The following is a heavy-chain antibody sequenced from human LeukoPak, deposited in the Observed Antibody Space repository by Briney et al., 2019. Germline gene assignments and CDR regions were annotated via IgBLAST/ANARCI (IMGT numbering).Heavy chain of an antibody. V-gene: IGHV3-30*18. Sequence: GGSLRLSCAASGFTFSSYGMHWVRQAPGKGLEWVAVISYDGSNKYYADSVKGRFTISRDNSKNTLYLQMNSLRAEDTAVYYCAKDSQLVPFDHWGQGTLVTVSS. CDR1: GFTFSSYG. CDR3: AKDSQLVPFDH. J-gene: IGHJ4*02. D-gene: IGHD6-6*01. CDR2: ISYDGSNK.